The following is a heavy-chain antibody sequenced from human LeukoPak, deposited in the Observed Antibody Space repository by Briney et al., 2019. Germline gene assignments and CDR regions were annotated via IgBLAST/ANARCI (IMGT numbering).Heavy chain of an antibody. CDR2: ISSSSNYI. D-gene: IGHD5-12*01. CDR1: GFTFSSYA. V-gene: IGHV3-21*01. Sequence: QPGRSLRLSCAASGFTFSSYAMHWVRQAPGKGLEWVSSISSSSNYIYYADSVKGRFTISRDNAKNSLYLQMNSLRAEDTAVYFCARGGGAFDIWGQGTMVTVSS. CDR3: ARGGGAFDI. J-gene: IGHJ3*02.